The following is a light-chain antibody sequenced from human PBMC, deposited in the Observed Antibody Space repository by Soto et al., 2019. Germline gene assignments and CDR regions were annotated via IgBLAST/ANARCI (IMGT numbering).Light chain of an antibody. CDR3: AAWDDSLSGPV. CDR1: SSNVGSYDL. Sequence: QSALTQPASVSGSPGQSITICCTGTSSNVGSYDLVSWYQQLPGTAPKLLIYSDAQRPSGVPDRISGSKSGTSASLAIRGLRSEDEGDYYCAAWDDSLSGPVFGGGTKLTVL. J-gene: IGLJ3*02. V-gene: IGLV1-47*01. CDR2: SDA.